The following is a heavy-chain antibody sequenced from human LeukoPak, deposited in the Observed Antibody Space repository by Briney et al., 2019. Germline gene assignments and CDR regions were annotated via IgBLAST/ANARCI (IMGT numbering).Heavy chain of an antibody. CDR3: ARDKLGYCSSTSCPGGGDAFDI. Sequence: SVEVSCKASGGTFSSYTISWVRQAPGQGLEWMGRIIPILGIANYAQKFQGRVTITSDKSTSTAYMELSSLRPEDTAVYYCARDKLGYCSSTSCPGGGDAFDIRGQGTMVTVSS. CDR2: IIPILGIA. J-gene: IGHJ3*02. V-gene: IGHV1-69*04. CDR1: GGTFSSYT. D-gene: IGHD2-2*01.